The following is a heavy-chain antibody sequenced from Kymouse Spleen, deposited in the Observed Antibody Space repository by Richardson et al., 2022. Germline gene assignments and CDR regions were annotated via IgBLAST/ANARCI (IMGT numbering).Heavy chain of an antibody. D-gene: IGHD6-13*01,IGHD6-6*01. Sequence: QVQLQQWGAGLLKPSETLSLTCAVYGGSFSGYYWSWIRQPPGKGLEWIGEINHSGSTNYNPSLKSRVTISVDTSKNQFSLKLSSVTAADTAVYYCARGGQQLGYYYGMDVWGQGTTVTVSS. V-gene: IGHV4-34*01. J-gene: IGHJ6*02. CDR2: INHSGST. CDR1: GGSFSGYY. CDR3: ARGGQQLGYYYGMDV.